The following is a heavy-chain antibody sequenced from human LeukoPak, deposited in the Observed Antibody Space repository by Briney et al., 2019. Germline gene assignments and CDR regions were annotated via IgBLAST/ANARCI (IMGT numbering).Heavy chain of an antibody. Sequence: PSETLSLTCTVSGYSISNGYYWSWIRPPPGKGLEWIGYIYYSGSTNYNPSLKSRVTISVDTSKNQSSLKLSSVTAADTAVYYCARQDYYEGGNAFDIWGQGTMVTVSS. CDR3: ARQDYYEGGNAFDI. CDR2: IYYSGST. V-gene: IGHV4-59*08. CDR1: GYSISNGYY. D-gene: IGHD3-22*01. J-gene: IGHJ3*02.